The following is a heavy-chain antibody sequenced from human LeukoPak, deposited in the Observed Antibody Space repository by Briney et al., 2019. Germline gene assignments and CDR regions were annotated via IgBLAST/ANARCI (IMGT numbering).Heavy chain of an antibody. CDR1: GNTFTSYE. Sequence: ASVKVSCKASGNTFTSYEINWVRQATGQGLEWRGWRTPDSGDTAYAQKFQGRITMTRSTSISTAYMELSSLKSEDTAVYYCGRGLGSYDSSELTWPMISFWGQGTVVTVSS. V-gene: IGHV1-8*01. CDR2: RTPDSGDT. J-gene: IGHJ4*02. CDR3: GRGLGSYDSSELTWPMISF. D-gene: IGHD3-22*01.